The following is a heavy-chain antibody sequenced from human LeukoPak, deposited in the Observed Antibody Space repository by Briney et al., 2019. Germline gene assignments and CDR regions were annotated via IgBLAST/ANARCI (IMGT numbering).Heavy chain of an antibody. Sequence: PSETLSLTCTVSGGSISSSSYYWGWIRQPPGKGLEWIGSIYYSGSTYYNPSLKSRVTISVDTSKNQFSLKLSSVTAADTAVYYCARQTVDTAMVTTFDYWGQGTLVTVSS. CDR1: GGSISSSSYY. V-gene: IGHV4-39*01. J-gene: IGHJ4*02. D-gene: IGHD5-18*01. CDR3: ARQTVDTAMVTTFDY. CDR2: IYYSGST.